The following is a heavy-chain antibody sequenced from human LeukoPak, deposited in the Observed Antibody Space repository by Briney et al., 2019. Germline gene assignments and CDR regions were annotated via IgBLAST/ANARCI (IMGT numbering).Heavy chain of an antibody. D-gene: IGHD5-24*01. CDR3: AKDKGRYTDPRSFDY. CDR2: ISGSGGST. V-gene: IGHV3-23*01. Sequence: PGGSLRLSCAASGFTVSSNYMSWVRQAPGKGLEWVSAISGSGGSTYYADSVKGRFTISRDNSKNTLYLQMNSLRAEDTAVYYCAKDKGRYTDPRSFDYWGQGTLDTVSS. CDR1: GFTVSSNY. J-gene: IGHJ4*02.